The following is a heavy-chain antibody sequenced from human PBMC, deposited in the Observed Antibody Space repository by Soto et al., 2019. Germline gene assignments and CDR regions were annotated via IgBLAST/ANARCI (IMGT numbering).Heavy chain of an antibody. D-gene: IGHD1-1*01. Sequence: QVQLVESGGGVVQPARSLSLSCTGSGFTFSTYAIHWVRQAPGEVMEWVEVISYDGKNKYYTDSVEGRFTISRYNSKNTLYLLMNSLRAEYTAVFYCARDERGKTFDYWGQGTLVTVSS. CDR2: ISYDGKNK. V-gene: IGHV3-30*04. CDR1: GFTFSTYA. CDR3: ARDERGKTFDY. J-gene: IGHJ4*02.